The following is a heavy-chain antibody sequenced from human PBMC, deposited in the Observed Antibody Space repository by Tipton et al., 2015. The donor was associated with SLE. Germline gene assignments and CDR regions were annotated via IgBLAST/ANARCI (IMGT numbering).Heavy chain of an antibody. CDR2: ISRHSDNT. Sequence: SLRLSCAASGFTFSNYAMNWVRQAPGKGLEWVSSISRHSDNTYYADSVRGRFTISRDNSKNTLYLQMDSLRAEDTALYYCAKDRAGLEVDYWGQGTLVTVSS. V-gene: IGHV3-23*01. D-gene: IGHD3-10*01. CDR1: GFTFSNYA. J-gene: IGHJ4*02. CDR3: AKDRAGLEVDY.